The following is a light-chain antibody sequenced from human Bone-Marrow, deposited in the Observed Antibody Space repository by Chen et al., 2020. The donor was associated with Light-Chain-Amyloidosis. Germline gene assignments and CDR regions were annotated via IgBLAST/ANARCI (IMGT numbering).Light chain of an antibody. J-gene: IGLJ3*02. Sequence: SYVLTQPSSVSVAPGQTATIACGGNNIGSTSVHWYQQTPGQAPPLVVYDDSDRPSGIPERLSGSNSGNAATLTISRVEAGDEADYYCQVCDRSSGRPVFGGGTKLTVL. CDR2: DDS. V-gene: IGLV3-21*02. CDR3: QVCDRSSGRPV. CDR1: NIGSTS.